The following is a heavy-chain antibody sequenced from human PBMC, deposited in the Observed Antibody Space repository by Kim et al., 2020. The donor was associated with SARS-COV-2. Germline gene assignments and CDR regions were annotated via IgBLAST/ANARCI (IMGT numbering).Heavy chain of an antibody. D-gene: IGHD2-2*01. CDR2: IYYSGST. J-gene: IGHJ3*02. CDR1: GGSISSSSYY. Sequence: SETLSLTCTVSGGSISSSSYYWGWIRQPPGKGLEWIGSIYYSGSTYYNPSLKSRVTISVDTSKNQFSLKLSSVTAADTAVYYCATLGYCSSTSCYVPTGAFEIWGQGTMVTVSS. V-gene: IGHV4-39*01. CDR3: ATLGYCSSTSCYVPTGAFEI.